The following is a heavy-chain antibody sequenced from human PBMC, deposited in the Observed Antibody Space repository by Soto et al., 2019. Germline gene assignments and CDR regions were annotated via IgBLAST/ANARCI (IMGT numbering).Heavy chain of an antibody. CDR3: ARGSYASNFDS. D-gene: IGHD3-16*01. CDR2: VFHFGST. V-gene: IGHV4-4*02. Sequence: QVQLQESGPGLVKPSGTLSLTCAVSGGSISSSNWWSWVRQPPGKGLEWIGEVFHFGSTNYNPSRESRVTISVDKSKIQFSLKLSSVTAADTAVYFCARGSYASNFDSWGQGTLVTVSS. J-gene: IGHJ4*02. CDR1: GGSISSSNW.